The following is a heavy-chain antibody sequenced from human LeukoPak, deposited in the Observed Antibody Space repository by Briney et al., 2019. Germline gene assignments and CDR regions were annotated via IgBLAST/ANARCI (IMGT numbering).Heavy chain of an antibody. CDR1: GFTFSNSW. Sequence: PGGSLRLSCAASGFTFSNSWMSWVRQAPGKGLEWVANIKEDGSEKYYVDSVRGRFTISRDNAESSLYLLMNSLRAEDSAVYYCARGLGDILTGFRHWGQGTLVTVSS. V-gene: IGHV3-7*01. J-gene: IGHJ4*02. CDR2: IKEDGSEK. CDR3: ARGLGDILTGFRH. D-gene: IGHD3-9*01.